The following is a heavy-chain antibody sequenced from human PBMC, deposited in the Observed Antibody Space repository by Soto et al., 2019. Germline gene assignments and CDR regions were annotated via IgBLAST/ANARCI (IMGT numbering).Heavy chain of an antibody. Sequence: PGGSLRLSCAASGFIFSSYGVHWVRQAPGKGLEWVAVISFDGSNKYYGDSVKGRFTISRDNSKNTLYLQMNSLRAEDTAVYYCAKDLGGGDYYYFDYWGQGTPVTVSS. CDR2: ISFDGSNK. CDR1: GFIFSSYG. J-gene: IGHJ4*02. CDR3: AKDLGGGDYYYFDY. D-gene: IGHD2-21*02. V-gene: IGHV3-30*18.